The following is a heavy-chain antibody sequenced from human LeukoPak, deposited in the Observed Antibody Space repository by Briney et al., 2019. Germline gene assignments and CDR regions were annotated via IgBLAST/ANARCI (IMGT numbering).Heavy chain of an antibody. Sequence: PGGSLRLSCTSSTFALGSYWMHWVRQVPGGGLVWVARMSSDGTGTNYADSVKGRFTISRDNAKNSLYLQMNSLRAEDTAVYYCARDLNWGTYFDYWGQGTLVTVSS. V-gene: IGHV3-74*01. CDR2: MSSDGTGT. J-gene: IGHJ4*02. D-gene: IGHD7-27*01. CDR1: TFALGSYW. CDR3: ARDLNWGTYFDY.